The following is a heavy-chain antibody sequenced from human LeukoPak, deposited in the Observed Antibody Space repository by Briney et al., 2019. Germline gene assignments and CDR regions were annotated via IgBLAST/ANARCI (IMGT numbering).Heavy chain of an antibody. CDR3: ARVLWKRGGYYFDY. V-gene: IGHV4-59*01. J-gene: IGHJ4*02. CDR1: GGSISSYY. Sequence: PSETPSLTCTVSGGSISSYYWSWIRQPPGKGLEWIGYIYYSGSTNYNPSLKSRVTISVDTSKNQFSLKLSSVTAADTAVYYCARVLWKRGGYYFDYWGQGTLVTVSS. D-gene: IGHD2/OR15-2a*01. CDR2: IYYSGST.